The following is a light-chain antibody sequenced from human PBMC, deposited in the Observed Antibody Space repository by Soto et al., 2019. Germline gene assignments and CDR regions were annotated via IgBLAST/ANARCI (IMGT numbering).Light chain of an antibody. CDR3: ATWDDSLNAAV. V-gene: IGLV2-11*01. Sequence: QSALTQPRSVSGSPGQSVTISCTGTSSDVGGFNSVSWYQQHPGKAPKLMIYDVNKRPSGVPDRFSGSKSGSTASLTISGLQSDDEAHYYCATWDDSLNAAVFGGGTQLTVL. CDR1: SSDVGGFNS. CDR2: DVN. J-gene: IGLJ7*01.